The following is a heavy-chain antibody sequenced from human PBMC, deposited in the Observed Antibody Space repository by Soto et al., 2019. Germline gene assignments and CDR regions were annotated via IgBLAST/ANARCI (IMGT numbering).Heavy chain of an antibody. V-gene: IGHV3-66*01. D-gene: IGHD1-26*01. CDR1: GFTVSSNY. J-gene: IGHJ6*03. Sequence: EVQLVESGGGLVQPGGSLRLSCAASGFTVSSNYMSWVRQAPGKGLEWVSVIYSGGSTYYADSVKGRFTISRDNSKNTLYLQMNTLRAEDTALYYCPREVVVGRTGYYMDVWGKGTSVTVSS. CDR2: IYSGGST. CDR3: PREVVVGRTGYYMDV.